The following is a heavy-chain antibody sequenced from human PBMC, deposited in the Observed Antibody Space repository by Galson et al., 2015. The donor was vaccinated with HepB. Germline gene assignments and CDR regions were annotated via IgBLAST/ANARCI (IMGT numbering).Heavy chain of an antibody. CDR1: GFTFSSYA. Sequence: SLRLSCAASGFTFSSYAMHWVRQAPGKGLEWVAVISYDGSNKYYADSVKGRFTISRDNSKNTLYLQMNSLRAEDTAVYYCAREGSSSWYVYYYYGMDVWGQGTTVTVSS. CDR2: ISYDGSNK. D-gene: IGHD6-13*01. CDR3: AREGSSSWYVYYYYGMDV. V-gene: IGHV3-30-3*01. J-gene: IGHJ6*02.